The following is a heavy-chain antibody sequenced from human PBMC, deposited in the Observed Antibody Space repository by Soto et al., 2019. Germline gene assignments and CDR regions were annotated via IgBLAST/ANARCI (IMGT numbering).Heavy chain of an antibody. CDR3: AGDLRYRSSCSNYYGRNV. V-gene: IGHV4-31*03. CDR2: IYYSGST. Sequence: SETLSLTCTVSGGSISSGGYYWSWIRQHPGKALEWIGYIYYSGSTYYNPSLKSRFTISVDTSKNQFSLKLSSVTAADTAVYYCAGDLRYRSSCSNYYGRNVWSEGXTATVSS. J-gene: IGHJ6*02. D-gene: IGHD6-13*01. CDR1: GGSISSGGYY.